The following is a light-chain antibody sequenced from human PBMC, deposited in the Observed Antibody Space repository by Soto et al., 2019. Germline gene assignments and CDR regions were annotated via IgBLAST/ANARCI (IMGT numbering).Light chain of an antibody. J-gene: IGLJ3*02. V-gene: IGLV2-14*01. CDR2: EVS. Sequence: QLVLTQPASVSGSPGQSITISCTGTSSDVGGYNYVSWYQQHPGKAPKLMIYEVSNRPSGVSNRFSGSKSGNTASLTISGLQAEDEADYYCSSYTSSSPLVFGGGTKLPVL. CDR1: SSDVGGYNY. CDR3: SSYTSSSPLV.